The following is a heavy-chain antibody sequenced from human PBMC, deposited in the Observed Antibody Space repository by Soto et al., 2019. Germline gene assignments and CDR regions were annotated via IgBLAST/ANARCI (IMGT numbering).Heavy chain of an antibody. Sequence: QVQLQDSCPGLVRPSEAVSLTCTISGGSLNNYYWAWIRQPPGQGLEWIAYVHDTGNSHYNPSLTSPVTISLATSKSQVSLKLNSTTAADTATYYCARLWGPDNWGIQAFDVWGQGTVVTVSS. J-gene: IGHJ3*01. CDR1: GGSLNNYY. CDR3: ARLWGPDNWGIQAFDV. CDR2: VHDTGNS. V-gene: IGHV4-59*01. D-gene: IGHD7-27*01.